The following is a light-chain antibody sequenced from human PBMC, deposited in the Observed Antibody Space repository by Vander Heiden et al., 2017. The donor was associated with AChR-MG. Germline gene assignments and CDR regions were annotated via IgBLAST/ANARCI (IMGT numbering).Light chain of an antibody. Sequence: QAVVPQEPSLPVSPGGPVTLPCCPLTGAVTRGNHHYWFQKKPGQVPRTRIDDTSNKNSWTPARFSGSLRGGKAALTLSGAQPDDEADYYCLLSYSGGVWVFGGGTKLTVL. CDR1: TGAVTRGNH. CDR2: DTS. J-gene: IGLJ3*02. CDR3: LLSYSGGVWV. V-gene: IGLV7-46*01.